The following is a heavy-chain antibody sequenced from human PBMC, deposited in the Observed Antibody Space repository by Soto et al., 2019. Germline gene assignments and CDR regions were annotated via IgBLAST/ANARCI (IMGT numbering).Heavy chain of an antibody. V-gene: IGHV3-23*01. J-gene: IGHJ4*02. CDR2: ISGSGGST. D-gene: IGHD2-15*01. CDR3: ARDRASSFIGATATLFDY. Sequence: GGSLRLSCAASGFTFSSYAMSWVRQAPGKGLEWVSAISGSGGSTYYADSVKGRFTISRDNSKNTLYLQMNSLRAEDTAVYYCARDRASSFIGATATLFDYWGQGTLVTVSS. CDR1: GFTFSSYA.